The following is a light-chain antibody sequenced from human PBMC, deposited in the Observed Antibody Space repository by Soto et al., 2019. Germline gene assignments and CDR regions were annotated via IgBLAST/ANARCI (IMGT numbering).Light chain of an antibody. CDR2: DVS. J-gene: IGLJ2*01. CDR1: SSDVGGYNY. CDR3: CSYTSSSTPVV. V-gene: IGLV2-14*03. Sequence: QSALTQPASVSGSPGQSITISCTGTSSDVGGYNYVSWYQQHPGKAPKLMIYDVSNRPSGVSNRFSGSKSGNTASLTISGLQAEDEADYYGCSYTSSSTPVVFCGGTKLTVL.